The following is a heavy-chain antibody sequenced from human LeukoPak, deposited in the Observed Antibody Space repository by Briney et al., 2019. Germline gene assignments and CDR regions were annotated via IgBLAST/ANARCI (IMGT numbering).Heavy chain of an antibody. CDR3: ANASPGGRGAFDI. CDR1: GFTFSSYG. CDR2: ISYDGSNK. D-gene: IGHD1-26*01. J-gene: IGHJ3*02. Sequence: GGSLRLSCAASGFTFSSYGMHWVRQAPGKGLEWVAVISYDGSNKYYADSVKGRFTISRDNSKNTLYLQMNSLRAEDTAVYYCANASPGGRGAFDIWGQGTMVTVSS. V-gene: IGHV3-30*18.